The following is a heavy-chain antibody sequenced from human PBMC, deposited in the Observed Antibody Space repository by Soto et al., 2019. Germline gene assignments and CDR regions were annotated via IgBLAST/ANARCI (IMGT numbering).Heavy chain of an antibody. CDR3: AKDKGVFNWATSYFDY. V-gene: IGHV3-30*18. CDR2: ISHDGNNK. Sequence: GGSLRLSCAASGFAFSSYGMHWVRQAPGKGLEWVAVISHDGNNKYYTDSVKGRFTISRDNSKNTLFLQMNSPRPEDTAVYYCAKDKGVFNWATSYFDYWGQGALVTVSS. J-gene: IGHJ4*02. CDR1: GFAFSSYG. D-gene: IGHD1-1*01.